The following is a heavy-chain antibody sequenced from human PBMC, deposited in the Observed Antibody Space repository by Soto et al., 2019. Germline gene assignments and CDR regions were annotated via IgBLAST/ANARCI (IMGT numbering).Heavy chain of an antibody. CDR1: GGTLSRYA. J-gene: IGHJ4*02. CDR3: ARGTYDRSGYGPFDY. Sequence: FSEKVSCKASGGTLSRYAISRVRQAPGERLEWMGGIMPIFGTGNYAQKFEGRVTITEVESTVPAYIVLSSLRSEDTAVYHRARGTYDRSGYGPFDYWGQGTLVTVSS. CDR2: IMPIFGTG. D-gene: IGHD3-22*01. V-gene: IGHV1-69*13.